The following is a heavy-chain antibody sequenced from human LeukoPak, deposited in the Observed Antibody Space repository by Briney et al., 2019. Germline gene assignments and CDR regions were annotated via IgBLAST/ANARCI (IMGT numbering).Heavy chain of an antibody. V-gene: IGHV4-61*01. J-gene: IGHJ4*02. CDR3: ARDIGQGITSGLGD. CDR1: SGSISTSNYY. Sequence: PSETLSLTCTVSSGSISTSNYYWGWVRQPPGKALEWIGYIYYSGSTNYNPSLKSRVTISVDTSKNQFSLKLSSVTAADTAVYYCARDIGQGITSGLGDWGQGTLVTVSS. CDR2: IYYSGST. D-gene: IGHD3-16*01.